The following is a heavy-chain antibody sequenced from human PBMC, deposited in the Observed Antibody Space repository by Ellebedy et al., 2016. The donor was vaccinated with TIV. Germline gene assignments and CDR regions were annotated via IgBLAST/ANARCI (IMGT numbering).Heavy chain of an antibody. CDR1: GFTFNNYA. CDR3: AKVAGFCSGGSCYSDY. D-gene: IGHD2-15*01. Sequence: PGGSLRLSCAASGFTFNNYAMSWVRQAPGRGLEWVSAISGGGVDYTHYSDSVKGRFTISRDNSKNTLYLQMNSLRADDTAVYYCAKVAGFCSGGSCYSDYWGQGTLVTVSS. CDR2: ISGGGVDYT. J-gene: IGHJ4*02. V-gene: IGHV3-23*01.